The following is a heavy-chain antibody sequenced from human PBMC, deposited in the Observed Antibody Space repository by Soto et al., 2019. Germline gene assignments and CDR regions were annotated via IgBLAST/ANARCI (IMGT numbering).Heavy chain of an antibody. CDR3: AKDRPSLTQQIVDVY. CDR1: GYTFTEHG. J-gene: IGHJ4*02. V-gene: IGHV1-18*04. D-gene: IGHD2-2*01. CDR2: ISAFTDYT. Sequence: QIQLVQSGGEVKKPGASVKVSCKASGYTFTEHGISWVRQAPGQGLEWVGWISAFTDYTDYAQKFRGRVTLTTDKSTSTAYMELRSLTSDDTAVYYCAKDRPSLTQQIVDVYWGQGTLVTVSS.